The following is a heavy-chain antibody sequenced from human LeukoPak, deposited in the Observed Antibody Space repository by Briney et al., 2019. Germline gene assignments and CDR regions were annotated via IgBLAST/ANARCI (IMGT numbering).Heavy chain of an antibody. J-gene: IGHJ4*02. CDR1: GFTFSSYG. D-gene: IGHD6-19*01. CDR3: AKDKEQWPLVVVDY. CDR2: IRYDGSNK. Sequence: GGSLRLSCAASGFTFSSYGMHWVRQAPGKGLEWVAFIRYDGSNKYYADSVKGRFTISRDNSKNTLYLQMNSLRAEDTALYYCAKDKEQWPLVVVDYWGQGTLVTVSS. V-gene: IGHV3-30*02.